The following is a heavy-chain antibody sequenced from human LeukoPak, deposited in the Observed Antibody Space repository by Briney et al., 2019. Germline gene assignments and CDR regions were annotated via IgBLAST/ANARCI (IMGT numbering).Heavy chain of an antibody. CDR1: GGSISSGSYY. V-gene: IGHV4-61*02. D-gene: IGHD3-10*01. CDR3: ARDYYGSGSYSYYSDY. J-gene: IGHJ4*02. CDR2: IYTSGST. Sequence: PSQTLSLTCTVYGGSISSGSYYWSWIRQPAGKGLEWIGRIYTSGSTNYNPSLKSRVTISVDTSKNQFSLKLSSVTAADTAVYYCARDYYGSGSYSYYSDYWGQGTLVTVSS.